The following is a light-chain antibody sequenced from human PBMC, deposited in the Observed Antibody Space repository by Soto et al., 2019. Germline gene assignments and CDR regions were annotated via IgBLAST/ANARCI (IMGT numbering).Light chain of an antibody. V-gene: IGLV2-14*01. CDR1: SRDVGGYNY. Sequence: QSVLTQPPSVSGSPGQSITISCTGTSRDVGGYNYVSWYQQHPGKAPKLMIYDVSNRPSGVSNRFSGSKSGNTASLSISGLQAEDEADYYCSSYTSSSIVVFGGGTKLTVL. J-gene: IGLJ2*01. CDR3: SSYTSSSIVV. CDR2: DVS.